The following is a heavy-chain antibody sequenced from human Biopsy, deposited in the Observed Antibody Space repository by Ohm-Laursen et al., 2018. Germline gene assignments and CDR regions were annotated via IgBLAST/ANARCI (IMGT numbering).Heavy chain of an antibody. CDR2: ISISGSYV. CDR1: GFTFTNYN. D-gene: IGHD2-21*02. Sequence: GSLRLSCTAPGFTFTNYNMNWVRQAPGKGLEWVSSISISGSYVSYAESVKGRFTISRDNSKNSLFLQMNSLRDEDTALYYCAKISCGGDCYPHAFDIWGQGTMVTVSS. V-gene: IGHV3-21*01. J-gene: IGHJ3*02. CDR3: AKISCGGDCYPHAFDI.